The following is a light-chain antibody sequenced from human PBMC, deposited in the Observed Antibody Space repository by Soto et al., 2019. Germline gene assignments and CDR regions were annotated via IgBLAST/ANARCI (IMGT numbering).Light chain of an antibody. CDR3: QHYGSSMYT. CDR2: GAS. V-gene: IGKV3-20*01. J-gene: IGKJ2*01. CDR1: HNISSTY. Sequence: EVVLTQSPGTLSLSPGEGATLSCRASHNISSTYLAWYQQKPGQAPRLLIYGASSRATGIPDRFSGSGSGTDVTLTVSRLEPEDFAVFYCQHYGSSMYTFGQGTRLDIK.